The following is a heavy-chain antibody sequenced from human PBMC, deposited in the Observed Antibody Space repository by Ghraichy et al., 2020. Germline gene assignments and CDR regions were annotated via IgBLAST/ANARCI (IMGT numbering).Heavy chain of an antibody. Sequence: GGSLRLSCAASGFTFGSFGMHWVRQAPGKGLDGVAVVSFHGTVQYYADSVKGRFTISRDNSKNMLYLEMNSLITEDTGVYYCAKEGSTGTNYLYDSWGQGTLVTVAS. J-gene: IGHJ4*02. CDR1: GFTFGSFG. CDR3: AKEGSTGTNYLYDS. D-gene: IGHD4/OR15-4a*01. V-gene: IGHV3-30*18. CDR2: VSFHGTVQ.